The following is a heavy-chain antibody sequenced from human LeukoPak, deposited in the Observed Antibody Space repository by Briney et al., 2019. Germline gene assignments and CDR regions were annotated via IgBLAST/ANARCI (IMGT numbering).Heavy chain of an antibody. CDR2: IRQDGSEK. CDR3: ARDPGYSSSWLDC. CDR1: GFSSSSYW. V-gene: IGHV3-7*01. Sequence: GGSLRLSCTASGFSSSSYWMSWVRQAPGKGLEWVANIRQDGSEKYYLDSVKGRFTISRDNAKNSLYLQMNSLRAEDTAVYYCARDPGYSSSWLDCWGQGTLVTVSS. J-gene: IGHJ4*02. D-gene: IGHD6-13*01.